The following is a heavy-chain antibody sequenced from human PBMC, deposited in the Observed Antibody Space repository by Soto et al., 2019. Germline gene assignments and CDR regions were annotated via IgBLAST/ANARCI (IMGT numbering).Heavy chain of an antibody. CDR3: ARELGYCSSTSCKPDV. Sequence: SETLSLTCAVSGSSISSGGYTWSWIRQPPGKGLEWIGYIYHSGSTYYNPSLKSRVTISVDRSKNQFSLKLSSVTAADTAVYYCARELGYCSSTSCKPDVWGQGTTVTVSS. CDR2: IYHSGST. CDR1: GSSISSGGYT. D-gene: IGHD2-2*01. V-gene: IGHV4-30-2*01. J-gene: IGHJ6*02.